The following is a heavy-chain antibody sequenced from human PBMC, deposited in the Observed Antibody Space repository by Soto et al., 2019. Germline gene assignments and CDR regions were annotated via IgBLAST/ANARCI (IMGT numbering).Heavy chain of an antibody. CDR2: ISASGGNI. Sequence: EVQLLESGGGLARPGGSLRLSCVASGFIFIDYAMTWIRQAPGKGLEWVATISASGGNIEYTDSLKGRFTISRDNSKKTVYLQINGLTADDTAVHYCAKVAGGLGYFDLWGRGTLVTVSS. CDR1: GFIFIDYA. V-gene: IGHV3-23*01. J-gene: IGHJ2*01. D-gene: IGHD3-16*01. CDR3: AKVAGGLGYFDL.